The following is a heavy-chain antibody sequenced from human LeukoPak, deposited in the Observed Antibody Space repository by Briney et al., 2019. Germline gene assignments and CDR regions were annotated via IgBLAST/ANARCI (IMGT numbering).Heavy chain of an antibody. CDR1: GFTFSSYA. V-gene: IGHV3-30-3*01. CDR3: ARDVAARTADGMDV. Sequence: GGSLRLSCAASGFTFSSYAMHWVRQAPGKGLEWVAVISYDGSNKYYADSVKGRFTISRDNSKNTLYLQMNSLRAEDTAVYYCARDVAARTADGMDVWGQGTTVTVPS. J-gene: IGHJ6*02. D-gene: IGHD6-6*01. CDR2: ISYDGSNK.